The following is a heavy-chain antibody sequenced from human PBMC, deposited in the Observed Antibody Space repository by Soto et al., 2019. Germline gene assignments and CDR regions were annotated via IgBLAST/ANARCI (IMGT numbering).Heavy chain of an antibody. J-gene: IGHJ4*02. V-gene: IGHV4-31*01. CDR3: ALALGPTTGLDY. CDR1: GASTVSHYH. Sequence: QVQLQESGPGLVKPSQTLSLTCSVSGASTVSHYHWTWIRQPPGKGLEWMGYIFNSGTTFYNPSRTGLLAISMDTSGNHFSLELRSVTAADTAVYYCALALGPTTGLDYWGQGTLVTVSS. CDR2: IFNSGTT. D-gene: IGHD1-26*01.